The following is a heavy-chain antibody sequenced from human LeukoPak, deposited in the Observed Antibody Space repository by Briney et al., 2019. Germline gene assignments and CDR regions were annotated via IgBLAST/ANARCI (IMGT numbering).Heavy chain of an antibody. J-gene: IGHJ4*02. CDR2: IYYSGST. D-gene: IGHD6-19*01. Sequence: NSSETLSLTCTVSSGSISSSSYFWGWIRQPPGKGLEWIGSIYYSGSTYFNPSLGSRVTISVDTSRNQFSLKLSSVTAADTAVYYCARLAVAGTVSDYWGQGTLVTVSS. V-gene: IGHV4-39*01. CDR1: SGSISSSSYF. CDR3: ARLAVAGTVSDY.